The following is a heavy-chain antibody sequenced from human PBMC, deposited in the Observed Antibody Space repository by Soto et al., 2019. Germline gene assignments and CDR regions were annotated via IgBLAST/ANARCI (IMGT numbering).Heavy chain of an antibody. CDR1: GYTFTSYG. D-gene: IGHD6-13*01. CDR3: AFVYCSGWYRGVNYV. CDR2: ISAYNGNT. Sequence: GPSVKVSCKASGYTFTSYGISWVRQAPGQGLEWMGWISAYNGNTNYAQKLQGRVTMTTDTSTSTAYMELRSLRSDDTAVYYCAFVYCSGWYRGVNYVWSQGSTVTVS. V-gene: IGHV1-18*01. J-gene: IGHJ6*02.